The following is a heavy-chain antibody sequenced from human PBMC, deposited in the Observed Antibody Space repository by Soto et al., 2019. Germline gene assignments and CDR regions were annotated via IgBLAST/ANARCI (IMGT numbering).Heavy chain of an antibody. Sequence: QITLKESGPTLVKPTQPLTLTCTFSGFSLSTSGVGVGWIRQPPGKALEWLALIYWDDDKRYSPSLKSRITITQDNSKTQVVLTMTHMDPVDTATYYWAHTDGDYGWFDPWGQGTLLTLSS. J-gene: IGHJ5*02. CDR2: IYWDDDK. CDR3: AHTDGDYGWFDP. D-gene: IGHD4-17*01. V-gene: IGHV2-5*02. CDR1: GFSLSTSGVG.